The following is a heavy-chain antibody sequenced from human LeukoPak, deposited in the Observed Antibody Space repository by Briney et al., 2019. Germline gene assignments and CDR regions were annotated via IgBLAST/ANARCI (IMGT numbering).Heavy chain of an antibody. CDR3: ARGLTGSRRYFDS. J-gene: IGHJ4*02. CDR1: GGSFSGYY. Sequence: TSETLSLTCAVYGGSFSGYYWSWIRQPPGKGLEWIGEINHSGSTNYNPSLKSRVTISVDTSKNQFPLKLNSVTAADTSVYYCARGLTGSRRYFDSWGQGTLVTVSS. D-gene: IGHD3-10*01. CDR2: INHSGST. V-gene: IGHV4-34*01.